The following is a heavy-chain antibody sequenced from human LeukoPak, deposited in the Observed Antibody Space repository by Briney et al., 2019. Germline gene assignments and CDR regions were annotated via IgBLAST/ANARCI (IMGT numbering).Heavy chain of an antibody. J-gene: IGHJ5*02. CDR2: THYSGST. V-gene: IGHV4-30-4*01. Sequence: ASETLSLTCTVSGGSISSGDHYWSWIRQPPGKGLEWIGYTHYSGSTYYNPSLKNRVSISVDTSKNQFSLNLSSVTAADTAVYYCARPYYYDSRIDPWGQGTLVTVSS. CDR3: ARPYYYDSRIDP. D-gene: IGHD3-22*01. CDR1: GGSISSGDHY.